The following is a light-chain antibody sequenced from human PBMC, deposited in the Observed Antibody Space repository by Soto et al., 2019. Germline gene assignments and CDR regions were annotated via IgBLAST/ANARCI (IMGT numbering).Light chain of an antibody. Sequence: DIQMTQSPSSLSASVGDRVTITCRASQSISSYLNWYQQKPGKAPKLLIYAASSLQSGVPSRFSGSGSGTDFTLTISSLQPEDFATYYCQQSYSILLTFGQGTKVEIK. CDR3: QQSYSILLT. CDR2: AAS. J-gene: IGKJ1*01. V-gene: IGKV1-39*01. CDR1: QSISSY.